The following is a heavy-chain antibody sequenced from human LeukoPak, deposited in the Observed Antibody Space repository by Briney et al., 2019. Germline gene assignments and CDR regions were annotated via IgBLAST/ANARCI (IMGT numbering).Heavy chain of an antibody. CDR3: TREKLSAGPPFEH. Sequence: PSETLSLTCAGSGGSLSSFYWSWIRQRPGQGLKGMGYIYHGGTTMYNPSIKRRVTVSVDTSKNQFSLRLTSVTAADTAIYYCTREKLSAGPPFEHWGRGLLVSVSS. D-gene: IGHD6-13*01. V-gene: IGHV4-59*13. CDR1: GGSLSSFY. CDR2: IYHGGTT. J-gene: IGHJ4*02.